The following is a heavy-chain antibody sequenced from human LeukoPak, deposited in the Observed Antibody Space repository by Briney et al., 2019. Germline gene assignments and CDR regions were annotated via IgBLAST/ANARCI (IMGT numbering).Heavy chain of an antibody. CDR2: INHSGST. CDR1: AGSFNDYY. Sequence: SETLSLTCTVFAGSFNDYYWNWIRQPPGKGLEWIGEINHSGSTNYSPSLKSRVTISVDTSNNQFSLKLTSVTAADTAMYYCARNVRYYYDSSGYRFFDYWGQGTLVTVSS. J-gene: IGHJ4*02. V-gene: IGHV4-34*01. D-gene: IGHD3-22*01. CDR3: ARNVRYYYDSSGYRFFDY.